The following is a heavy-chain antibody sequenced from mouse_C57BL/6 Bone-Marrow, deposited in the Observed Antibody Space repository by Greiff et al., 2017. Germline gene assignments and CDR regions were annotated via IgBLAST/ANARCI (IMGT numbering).Heavy chain of an antibody. Sequence: GGGLVQPKGSLKLSCAASGFSFNTYAMNWVRQAPGKGLEWVARIRSKSNNYATYYADSVKDRFTISRDDSESMLYLQMNNLKTEDTAMYYCVRHVDDGYYDFDCWGQGTTLTVSS. V-gene: IGHV10-1*01. CDR1: GFSFNTYA. D-gene: IGHD2-3*01. CDR3: VRHVDDGYYDFDC. CDR2: IRSKSNNYAT. J-gene: IGHJ2*01.